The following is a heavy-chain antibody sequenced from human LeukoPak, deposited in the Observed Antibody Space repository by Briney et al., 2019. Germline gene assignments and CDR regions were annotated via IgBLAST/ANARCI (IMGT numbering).Heavy chain of an antibody. CDR2: INHRGST. Sequence: SETLSLTCAVYGGSFSGYYWSWIRQPPGKGLEWIGEINHRGSTNYNPSLKSRVTISVDTSKNQFSLKLSSVTAADTAVYYCARLLQEADYWGQGTLVTVSS. D-gene: IGHD5-24*01. J-gene: IGHJ4*02. V-gene: IGHV4-34*01. CDR3: ARLLQEADY. CDR1: GGSFSGYY.